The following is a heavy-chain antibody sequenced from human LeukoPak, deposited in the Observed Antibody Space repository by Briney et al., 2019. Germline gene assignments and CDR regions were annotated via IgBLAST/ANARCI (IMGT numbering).Heavy chain of an antibody. CDR3: ARDLTGDAYFDY. V-gene: IGHV3-66*01. CDR2: IYSGGIT. J-gene: IGHJ4*02. Sequence: GGSLRLSCEVSGFTVSSNYMTWVRQAPGKGLEWVSMIYSGGITYYADCVKGRFAISRDNSKNTLYLQMNSLRTEDTAVFYCARDLTGDAYFDYWGQGTLVTVSS. CDR1: GFTVSSNY. D-gene: IGHD7-27*01.